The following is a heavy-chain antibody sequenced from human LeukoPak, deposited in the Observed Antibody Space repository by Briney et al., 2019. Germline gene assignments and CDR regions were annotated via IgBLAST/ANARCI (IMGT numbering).Heavy chain of an antibody. CDR2: IYYNGST. J-gene: IGHJ2*01. D-gene: IGHD2-2*01. CDR3: ARQQPASDL. Sequence: SETLSLTCTVSGGSISSSSYYWGWIRQPPGKGLEWIGSIYYNGSTYYNPSLKSRVTISVDTSKNQFSLKLSSVTAADTAVYYCARQQPASDLWGRGTLVTVSS. CDR1: GGSISSSSYY. V-gene: IGHV4-39*01.